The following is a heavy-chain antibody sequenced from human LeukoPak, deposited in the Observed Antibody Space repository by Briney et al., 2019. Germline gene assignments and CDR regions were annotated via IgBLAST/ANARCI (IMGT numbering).Heavy chain of an antibody. V-gene: IGHV3-23*01. CDR2: ITNGAAGT. D-gene: IGHD4-23*01. J-gene: IGHJ3*02. CDR3: ARVRSVGGNPHAFNI. Sequence: GGSLRLSCAASGFTFSNYAMTWVRQAPGQGLEWVSTITNGAAGTFYADSVKGRFTISRDNAKNSLYLQMNSLRVEDTALYYCARVRSVGGNPHAFNIWGQGTMVTVSS. CDR1: GFTFSNYA.